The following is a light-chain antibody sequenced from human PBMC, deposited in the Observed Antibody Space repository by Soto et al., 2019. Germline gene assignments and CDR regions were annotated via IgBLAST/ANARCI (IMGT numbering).Light chain of an antibody. J-gene: IGKJ4*01. CDR3: QQYNKWPLT. CDR1: QSVNNN. V-gene: IGKV3-15*01. Sequence: EIVMTQSPATLSVSPGEKTTLSRRASQSVNNNLAWYLQKPGQAPRLLIYFASTRATGIPARFSGSGSGTEFTLTISSLQSEDFAVYYCQQYNKWPLTFGGGTNVETK. CDR2: FAS.